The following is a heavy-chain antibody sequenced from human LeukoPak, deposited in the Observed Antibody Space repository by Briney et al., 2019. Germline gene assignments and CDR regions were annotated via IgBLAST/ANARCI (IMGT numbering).Heavy chain of an antibody. V-gene: IGHV4-4*07. J-gene: IGHJ6*02. CDR1: GGSLSSYF. Sequence: PSETLSLTCTVSGGSLSSYFWSWIRQPAGKGLEWIGRIYSSGSTNYNPSLKSRVTMSVDTSKNQFSMNLSSVTAADAAVYYCGKDTYASGEDVWGQGTTVTVSS. CDR2: IYSSGST. CDR3: GKDTYASGEDV. D-gene: IGHD3-10*01.